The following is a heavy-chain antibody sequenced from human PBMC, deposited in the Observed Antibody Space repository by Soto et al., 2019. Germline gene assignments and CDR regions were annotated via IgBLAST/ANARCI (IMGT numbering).Heavy chain of an antibody. CDR1: GGSVNNANYF. J-gene: IGHJ6*02. D-gene: IGHD4-17*01. CDR2: IYYSGST. Sequence: QVRLEESGPGLVKPSETLSLICSVSGGSVNNANYFWNWIRHHPENGLEWIGYIYYSGSTRYNPSFKTRATLSMDTSKNQFSLRRNSVTVADTAVYFCARDADYGGSRGGMDVWGRGTTVTVSS. CDR3: ARDADYGGSRGGMDV. V-gene: IGHV4-31*03.